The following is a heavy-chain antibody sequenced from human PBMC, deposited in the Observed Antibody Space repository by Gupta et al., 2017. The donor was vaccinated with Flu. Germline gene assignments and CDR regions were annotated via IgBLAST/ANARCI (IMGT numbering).Heavy chain of an antibody. CDR1: GHVFTSYD. D-gene: IGHD3-3*01. J-gene: IGHJ4*02. CDR3: VRVGFGSAPRY. V-gene: IGHV1-8*01. CDR2: KNANGGKS. Sequence: VQLLQSGAEVTKPGAALRLPWKASGHVFTSYDINWVRHDTEQGLQWMGLKNANGGKSDYAQKFQGRDNMNRNMSINTAYMELRSLGSDDTAIWEGVRVGFGSAPRYWGQGSLVAVSS.